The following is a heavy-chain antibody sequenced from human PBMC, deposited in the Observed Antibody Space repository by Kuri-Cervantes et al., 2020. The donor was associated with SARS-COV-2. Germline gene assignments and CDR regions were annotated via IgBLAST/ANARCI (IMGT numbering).Heavy chain of an antibody. CDR3: ACPGKTPAAY. Sequence: GGSLRLSCAASGFTFSSYWTSWVRQAPGKGLEWVANIKQDGSEKYYVDSVKGRFTISRDNAKNSLYLQMNSLRAEDTAVYYCACPGKTPAAYWGQGTLVTVSS. J-gene: IGHJ4*02. V-gene: IGHV3-7*01. CDR2: IKQDGSEK. D-gene: IGHD2-15*01. CDR1: GFTFSSYW.